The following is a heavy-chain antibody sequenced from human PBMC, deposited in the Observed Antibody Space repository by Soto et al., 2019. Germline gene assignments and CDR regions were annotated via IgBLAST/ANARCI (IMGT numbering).Heavy chain of an antibody. CDR2: ISAYNGNT. V-gene: IGHV1-18*01. D-gene: IGHD3-22*01. CDR3: ARAGHYYDSSGYAN. CDR1: GYTFGTSG. Sequence: QVKLVQSGAEVKKPGTSMKVSCKASGYTFGTSGISWIRQAPGQGLEWMGWISAYNGNTNYEQKLQDRVTMTTDTSTKTAYLELRSLRSDDPSVYYCARAGHYYDSSGYANWGQGTLVTVSS. J-gene: IGHJ4*02.